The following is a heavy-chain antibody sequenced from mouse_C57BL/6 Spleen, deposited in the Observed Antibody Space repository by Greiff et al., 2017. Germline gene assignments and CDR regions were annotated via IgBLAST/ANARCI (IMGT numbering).Heavy chain of an antibody. CDR3: ARDGYYGYFDV. CDR1: GFTFSDFY. J-gene: IGHJ1*03. CDR2: SRNKANDYTT. V-gene: IGHV7-1*01. Sequence: EVMLVESGGGLVQSGRSLRLSCATSGFTFSDFYMEWVRQAPGKGLEWIAASRNKANDYTTEYSASVKGRFIVSRDTSQSILYLQMNALTAEDAAIYYCARDGYYGYFDVGGTGTTVTVSS.